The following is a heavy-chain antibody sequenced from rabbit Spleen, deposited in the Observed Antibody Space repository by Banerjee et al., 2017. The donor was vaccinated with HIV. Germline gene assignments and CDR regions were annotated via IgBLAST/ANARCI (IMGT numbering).Heavy chain of an antibody. J-gene: IGHJ4*01. Sequence: QSLEESGGDLVKPGASLTLTCTVSGFTISNSYWICWVRQAPGKGLEWIGCILLNGDNRTPSASWAKGRFTISKTSSTTVTLQLISLTAADTATYFCVTDPAGSTDYQGLWGPGTLVTVS. V-gene: IGHV1S40*01. CDR3: VTDPAGSTDYQGL. CDR1: GFTISNSYW. CDR2: ILLNGDNRT. D-gene: IGHD8-1*01.